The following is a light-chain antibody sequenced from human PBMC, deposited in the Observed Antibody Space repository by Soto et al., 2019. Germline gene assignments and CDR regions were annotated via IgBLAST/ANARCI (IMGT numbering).Light chain of an antibody. CDR3: NSYTSSNTRV. CDR2: EVS. V-gene: IGLV2-14*01. J-gene: IGLJ1*01. Sequence: QSVLTQPASVSGSPGQSITISCTGTSSDVGGYSRVSWYQHHPGKAPKLIIYEVSDRPSGVSNRFSGSKSGNTASLTISGLQAEAEADYYCNSYTSSNTRVFGTATKV. CDR1: SSDVGGYSR.